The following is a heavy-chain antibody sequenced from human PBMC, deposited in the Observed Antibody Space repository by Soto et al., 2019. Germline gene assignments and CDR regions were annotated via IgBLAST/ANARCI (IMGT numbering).Heavy chain of an antibody. J-gene: IGHJ6*02. V-gene: IGHV4-34*01. CDR3: SESGYYDSSGYSYYYGMDV. D-gene: IGHD3-22*01. Sequence: SETLSLTCAVYGVSFSGYYWSWIRQPPGKGLEWIGEINHSGSTNYNPSLKSRVTISVDTSKNQFSLKLSSVTAADTAVYYCSESGYYDSSGYSYYYGMDVWGQGTTVTVSS. CDR2: INHSGST. CDR1: GVSFSGYY.